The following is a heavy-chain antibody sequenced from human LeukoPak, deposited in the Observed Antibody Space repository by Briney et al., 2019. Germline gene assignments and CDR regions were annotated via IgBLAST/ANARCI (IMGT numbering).Heavy chain of an antibody. CDR3: ARGADGVSSNSRGWFDP. CDR1: GFTFSSYA. Sequence: PGGSLRLSCAASGFTFSSYAMNWVRQAPGKGLEWVSSISESGGTTDYADSVKGRFTISRDNARNSLYLQMNTLRAEDTAVYSCARGADGVSSNSRGWFDPWGQGTLVTVSS. CDR2: ISESGGTT. V-gene: IGHV3-21*01. D-gene: IGHD2-15*01. J-gene: IGHJ5*02.